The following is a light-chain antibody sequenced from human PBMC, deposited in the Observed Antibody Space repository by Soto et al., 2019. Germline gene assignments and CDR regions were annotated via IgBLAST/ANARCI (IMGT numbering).Light chain of an antibody. Sequence: EIVLTQSPGALSLSLGERATRSCRASQSVSSSYLAWYQQKPGQAPRLLIYGTSSRATGIPDRLSGSGSGTDFTLTISRLESEDFAVYYCQQSGTSPPTFGQGTKVDIK. CDR1: QSVSSSY. V-gene: IGKV3-20*01. CDR3: QQSGTSPPT. J-gene: IGKJ1*01. CDR2: GTS.